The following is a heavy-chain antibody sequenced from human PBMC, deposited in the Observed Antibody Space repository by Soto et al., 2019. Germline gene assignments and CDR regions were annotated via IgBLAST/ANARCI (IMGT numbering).Heavy chain of an antibody. CDR2: IYYSGST. J-gene: IGHJ4*02. CDR1: GGSISSSSYY. V-gene: IGHV4-39*01. Sequence: PSDTLSLTCTVSGGSISSSSYYWGWIRQPPGKGLEWIGSIYYSGSTYYNPSLKSRVTISVDTSKNQFSLKLSSVTAADTAVYYCVRLSYYYDTAMGTLPNGPQDYWGQGTLVTVSS. CDR3: VRLSYYYDTAMGTLPNGPQDY. D-gene: IGHD5-18*01.